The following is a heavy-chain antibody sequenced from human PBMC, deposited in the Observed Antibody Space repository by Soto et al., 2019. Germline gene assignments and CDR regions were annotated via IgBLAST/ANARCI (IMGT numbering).Heavy chain of an antibody. CDR2: ISGYNGNT. D-gene: IGHD2-2*01. CDR3: ARDEVPAANWLDP. Sequence: ASVKVSCKASGYIFINYGITWVRQAPGQGLEWMGWISGYNGNTNYAQKFQGRVTMSTDTTTSTAYMELTSLRSDDTAVYYCARDEVPAANWLDPWGQGTLVAVSS. V-gene: IGHV1-18*01. J-gene: IGHJ5*02. CDR1: GYIFINYG.